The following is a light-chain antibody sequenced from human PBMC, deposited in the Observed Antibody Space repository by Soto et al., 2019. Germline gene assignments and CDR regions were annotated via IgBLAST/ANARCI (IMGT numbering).Light chain of an antibody. J-gene: IGKJ5*01. CDR1: QSVSNS. Sequence: EIVLTQSPVTLSLSPVERATLSCRASQSVSNSLLWYQQKPGQSPRLLIYGASSRATGIPDRFSGSGTGTDFTLTISSLQAEDFGVYFCHQYNNWPPSTFGQGTRLEIK. CDR2: GAS. V-gene: IGKV3-11*01. CDR3: HQYNNWPPST.